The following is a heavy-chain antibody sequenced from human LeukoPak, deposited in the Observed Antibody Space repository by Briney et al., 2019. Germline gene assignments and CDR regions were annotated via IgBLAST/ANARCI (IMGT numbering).Heavy chain of an antibody. J-gene: IGHJ3*02. CDR1: GGTFSSYA. CDR3: ARVVVVAATSAFDI. D-gene: IGHD2-15*01. V-gene: IGHV1-69*01. Sequence: SVKVSCKASGGTFSSYAISWVRQAPGQGLEWMGGIIPIFGTANHAQKFQGRVTITADESTSTAYMELSSLRSEDTAVYYCARVVVVAATSAFDIWGQGTMVTVSS. CDR2: IIPIFGTA.